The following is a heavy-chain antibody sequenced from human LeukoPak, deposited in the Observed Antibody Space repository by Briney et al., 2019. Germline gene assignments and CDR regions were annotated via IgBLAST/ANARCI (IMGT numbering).Heavy chain of an antibody. Sequence: GGSLRLPCAASGYTFSIHGMNGPRQAPGKGLEWVSYIINSGGTVYYTDSVQGRFTISRDNARNSLFLQMNSPRDEDTAVYYCARVGRGVFGMDVWGQGTTVTVSS. CDR1: GYTFSIHG. CDR2: IINSGGTV. CDR3: ARVGRGVFGMDV. D-gene: IGHD3-10*01. V-gene: IGHV3-48*02. J-gene: IGHJ6*02.